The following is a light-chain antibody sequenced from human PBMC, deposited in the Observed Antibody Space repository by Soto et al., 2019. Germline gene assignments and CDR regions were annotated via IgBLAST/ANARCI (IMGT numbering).Light chain of an antibody. CDR2: KAS. CDR3: QQNHSYPLT. V-gene: IGKV1-5*03. CDR1: QSISNW. J-gene: IGKJ5*01. Sequence: DIQMTQSPSTLSASVGDRVTITCRASQSISNWLAWYQQKAGNAPKSLIYKASSLESGVPSRFSGSGSGTEFTLTISSLQPDDFATYYCQQNHSYPLTFGQGTRLEIK.